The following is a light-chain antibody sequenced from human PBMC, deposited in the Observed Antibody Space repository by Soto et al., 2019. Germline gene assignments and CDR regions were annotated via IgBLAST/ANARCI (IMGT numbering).Light chain of an antibody. CDR2: DVT. CDR1: SSDVGGYNY. Sequence: QSVLTQPRSVSGSPGQSVTISCTGTSSDVGGYNYVSWYQQHPGKAPKLMIYDVTKRPSGVPDRFSGSKSGNTASPTISGLQAEDEADHSCCSYAGNYIWVFGGGTKVTVL. V-gene: IGLV2-11*01. J-gene: IGLJ2*01. CDR3: CSYAGNYIWV.